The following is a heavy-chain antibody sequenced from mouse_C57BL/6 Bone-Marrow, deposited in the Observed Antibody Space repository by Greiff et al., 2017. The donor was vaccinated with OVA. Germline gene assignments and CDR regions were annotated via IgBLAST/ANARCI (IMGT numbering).Heavy chain of an antibody. CDR1: GYAFTNYL. J-gene: IGHJ3*01. D-gene: IGHD2-4*01. CDR3: ARRDYEGWFAY. Sequence: QVQLKESGAELVRPGTSVKVSCKASGYAFTNYLIEWVKRRPGQGLEWIGVINPGSGGTNYNEKFKGKATLTADKSSSTAYMQLSSLTSEDSAVYFCARRDYEGWFAYWGQGTLVTVSA. V-gene: IGHV1-54*01. CDR2: INPGSGGT.